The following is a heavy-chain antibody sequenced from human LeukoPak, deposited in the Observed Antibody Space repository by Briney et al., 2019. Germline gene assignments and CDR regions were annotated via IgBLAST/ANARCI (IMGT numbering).Heavy chain of an antibody. D-gene: IGHD3-22*01. V-gene: IGHV4-39*07. Sequence: SETLSLTCTVSGGSISSSSYYWGWIRQPPGKGLEWIGSIYYSGSTYYNPSLKSRVTISVDTSKNQFSLKLSSVTAADTAVYYCARGVTMIVLFDPWGQGTLVTVSS. CDR2: IYYSGST. J-gene: IGHJ5*02. CDR1: GGSISSSSYY. CDR3: ARGVTMIVLFDP.